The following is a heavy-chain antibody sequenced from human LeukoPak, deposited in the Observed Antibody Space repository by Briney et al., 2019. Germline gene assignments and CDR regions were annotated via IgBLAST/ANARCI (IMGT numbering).Heavy chain of an antibody. J-gene: IGHJ5*02. D-gene: IGHD5-24*01. CDR1: VYPIGLDYY. CDR2: FHRGRI. CDR3: ARAPSSYESGNGYPNLGWLDP. V-gene: IGHV4-38-2*02. Sequence: SETLSLTCKVSVYPIGLDYYWGWIRRAPGRGLQWIGGFHRGRIEYNSALKSRVTISIDSSKNQFSLRMWPVTAADTAFYFCARAPSSYESGNGYPNLGWLDPWGQGALVTVSS.